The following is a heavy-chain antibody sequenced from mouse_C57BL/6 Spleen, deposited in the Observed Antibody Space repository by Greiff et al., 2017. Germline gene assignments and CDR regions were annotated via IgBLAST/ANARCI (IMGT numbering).Heavy chain of an antibody. CDR1: GYSFTDYN. D-gene: IGHD1-1*01. CDR2: INPNYGTT. V-gene: IGHV1-39*01. J-gene: IGHJ3*01. CDR3: ARETGNYYSWFDY. Sequence: EVKLQEPGPELVKPGASVKISCKASGYSFTDYNMHWVKQSNGKSLEWIGVINPNYGTTNYNQKFKGKATLTVDQSSSTAYMQLNSLTSEDSAVYYCARETGNYYSWFDYWGQGTLVTVST.